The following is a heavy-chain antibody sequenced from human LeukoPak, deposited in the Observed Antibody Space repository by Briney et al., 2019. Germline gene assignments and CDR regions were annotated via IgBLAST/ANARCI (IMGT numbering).Heavy chain of an antibody. J-gene: IGHJ3*02. CDR2: IYYSGST. CDR3: ARGAQPDYYDSSGYYNDAFDI. V-gene: IGHV4-59*01. D-gene: IGHD3-22*01. CDR1: GGSISSYY. Sequence: SETLSLTCTVSGGSISSYYWSWIRQPPGKGLEWIGYIYYSGSTNYNPSLKSRVTISVDTSKNQFSLKLSSVTAADTAVYYCARGAQPDYYDSSGYYNDAFDIWGQGTMVTVSS.